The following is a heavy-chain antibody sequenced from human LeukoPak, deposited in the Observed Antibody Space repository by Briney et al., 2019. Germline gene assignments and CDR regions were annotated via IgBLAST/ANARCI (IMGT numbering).Heavy chain of an antibody. Sequence: PSETLSLTCTVSGGSISSSSYYWGWIRQPPGKGLEWIGSIYYSGSTYYNPSLKSRVTISVDTSKNQFSLKLSSVTAADTAVYYCARATYSSGWYPSYFDYWGQGTLVTVSS. V-gene: IGHV4-39*07. J-gene: IGHJ4*02. CDR3: ARATYSSGWYPSYFDY. CDR2: IYYSGST. CDR1: GGSISSSSYY. D-gene: IGHD6-19*01.